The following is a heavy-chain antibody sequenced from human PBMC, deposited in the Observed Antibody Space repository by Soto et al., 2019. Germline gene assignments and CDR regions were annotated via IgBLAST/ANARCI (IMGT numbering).Heavy chain of an antibody. CDR1: GYTFTGYY. J-gene: IGHJ6*02. CDR2: INPNSGGT. Sequence: ASVKVSCKASGYTFTGYYMHWVRQAPGQGLEWMGWINPNSGGTNYAQKFQGRVTMTRDTSISTAYMELSRLRSDDTAVYYCARAVAASPFYYYYYGMDVWGQGTTVTVSS. V-gene: IGHV1-2*02. CDR3: ARAVAASPFYYYYYGMDV. D-gene: IGHD6-6*01.